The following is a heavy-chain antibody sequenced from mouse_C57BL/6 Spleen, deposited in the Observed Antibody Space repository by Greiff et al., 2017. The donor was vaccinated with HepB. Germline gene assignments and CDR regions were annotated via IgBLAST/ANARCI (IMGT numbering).Heavy chain of an antibody. D-gene: IGHD1-1*01. Sequence: EVKLMESGEGLVKPGGSLKLSCAASGFTFSSYAMSWVRQTPEKRLEWVAYISSGGDYTYYADTVKGRFTISRDNARNTLYLQMSSLKSEDTAMYYCAKDPYYGSSYWYFDVWGTGTTVTVSS. CDR1: GFTFSSYA. J-gene: IGHJ1*03. CDR3: AKDPYYGSSYWYFDV. CDR2: ISSGGDYT. V-gene: IGHV5S21*01.